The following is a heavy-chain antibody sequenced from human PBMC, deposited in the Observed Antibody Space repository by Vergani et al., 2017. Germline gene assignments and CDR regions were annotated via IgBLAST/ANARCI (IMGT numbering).Heavy chain of an antibody. CDR3: ARDVAAAGRYYYYYGMDV. CDR1: GFTFSSYW. CDR2: IKQDGSEK. J-gene: IGHJ6*02. D-gene: IGHD6-13*01. V-gene: IGHV3-7*01. Sequence: EVQLVESGGGLVQPGGSLRLSCAASGFTFSSYWMSWVRQAPGKGLEGVANIKQDGSEKYYVDSVKGRFTISRDNAKNSLYLQMNSLRAEDTAVYYCARDVAAAGRYYYYYGMDVWGQGTTVTVSS.